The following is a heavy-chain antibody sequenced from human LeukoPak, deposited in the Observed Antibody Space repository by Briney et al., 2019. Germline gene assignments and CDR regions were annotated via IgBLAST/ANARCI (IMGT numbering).Heavy chain of an antibody. D-gene: IGHD3-22*01. CDR3: ARAAIRITMIVVDDY. CDR1: GYTFTSYG. CDR2: ISAYNGNT. J-gene: IGHJ4*02. V-gene: IGHV1-18*01. Sequence: GASVKVSCKASGYTFTSYGIGWVRQAPGQGLERMGWISAYNGNTNYAQKLQGRVTMTTDTSTSTAYMELRSLRSDDTAVYYCARAAIRITMIVVDDYWGQGTLVTVSS.